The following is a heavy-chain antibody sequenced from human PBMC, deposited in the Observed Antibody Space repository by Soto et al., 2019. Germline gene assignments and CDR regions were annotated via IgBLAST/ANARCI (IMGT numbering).Heavy chain of an antibody. CDR3: AQAYKNNGFHDGFDI. V-gene: IGHV2-5*01. Sequence: QITLKESGPTLVKPTQTLTLTCTFSGFSLSTSGLGVGWIRQPPGKALEWLGIIYWYDDKPYSPSLRSRFTINKDTPKDQVFLTMSNMDPVDTATYYCAQAYKNNGFHDGFDIGGKGTMVTVSS. D-gene: IGHD1-20*01. CDR1: GFSLSTSGLG. CDR2: IYWYDDK. J-gene: IGHJ3*02.